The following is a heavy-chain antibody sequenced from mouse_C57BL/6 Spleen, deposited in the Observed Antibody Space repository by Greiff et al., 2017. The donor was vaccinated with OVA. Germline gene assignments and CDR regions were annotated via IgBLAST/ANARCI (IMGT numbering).Heavy chain of an antibody. CDR1: GYTFTDYE. Sequence: QVQLQQSGAELVRPGASVTLSCKASGYTFTDYEMPWVKQTPVHGLEWIGAIDPETGGTAYNQKFKGKAILTADKSSSTAYMELRSLTSEDSAVYYCTSGIYDGYYGFAYWGQGTLVTVSA. CDR3: TSGIYDGYYGFAY. J-gene: IGHJ3*01. D-gene: IGHD2-3*01. CDR2: IDPETGGT. V-gene: IGHV1-15*01.